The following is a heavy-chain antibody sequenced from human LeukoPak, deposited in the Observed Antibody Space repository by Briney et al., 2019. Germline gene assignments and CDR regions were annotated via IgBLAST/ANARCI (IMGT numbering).Heavy chain of an antibody. CDR3: ASDYIVVVPAANDAFDI. J-gene: IGHJ3*02. V-gene: IGHV3-21*01. D-gene: IGHD2-2*01. CDR1: GFTFSTYS. CDR2: ISSSSYI. Sequence: GGSLRLSCAASGFTFSTYSMNWVRQAPGKGLEWVSSISSSSYIYYADSVKGRFTISRDNAKNSLYLQMNSLRAEDTAVYYCASDYIVVVPAANDAFDIWGQGTMVTVSS.